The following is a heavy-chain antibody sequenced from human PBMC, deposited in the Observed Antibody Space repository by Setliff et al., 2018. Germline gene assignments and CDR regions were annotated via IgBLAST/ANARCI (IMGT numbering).Heavy chain of an antibody. CDR2: IRNKDNSYTT. CDR3: AGAGGNSDDFDY. CDR1: GFTFSAHY. J-gene: IGHJ4*02. Sequence: GGSLRLSCAASGFTFSAHYMDWLRQAPGKGLEWVGRIRNKDNSYTTEYAASVKGRFTISRDDSKSIAYLRMNSLKIEDTAVYYCAGAGGNSDDFDYWGQGTLVTVSS. V-gene: IGHV3-72*01. D-gene: IGHD2-21*02.